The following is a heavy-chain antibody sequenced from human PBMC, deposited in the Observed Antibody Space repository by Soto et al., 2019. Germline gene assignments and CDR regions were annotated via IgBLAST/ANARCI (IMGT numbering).Heavy chain of an antibody. D-gene: IGHD5-18*01. CDR1: GFTFRSHG. CDR3: ARGGGHMFYYFDY. V-gene: IGHV3-33*01. Sequence: GGTLRLSCVASGFTFRSHGIHRIRQAPGKGLEWVADIWYDGSDKYYADSVKGRLTISRDNSESTLYLQVNSLRVEDTAVYYCARGGGHMFYYFDYWGQGTLVTVSS. J-gene: IGHJ4*02. CDR2: IWYDGSDK.